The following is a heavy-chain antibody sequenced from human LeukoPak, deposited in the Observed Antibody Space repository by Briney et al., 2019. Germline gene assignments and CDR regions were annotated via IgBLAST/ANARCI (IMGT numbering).Heavy chain of an antibody. J-gene: IGHJ6*03. CDR1: GYTFTIYD. CDR2: KDHNSGNT. Sequence: SVNVSCKCSGYTFTIYDINGVRQATAQGLEWMGWKDHNSGNTGYAQKFQDRAIITRNTSISTAYVVLSGLRADEKTVDYCARRTRIRVRSELHYYYYYMDVWGKAGTLTVSS. D-gene: IGHD1-14*01. CDR3: ARRTRIRVRSELHYYYYYMDV. V-gene: IGHV1-8*03.